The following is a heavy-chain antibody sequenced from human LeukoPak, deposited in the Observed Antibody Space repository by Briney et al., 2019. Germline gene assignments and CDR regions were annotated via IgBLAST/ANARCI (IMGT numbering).Heavy chain of an antibody. CDR3: ARANNWNYVERFDY. CDR1: GFTFSSYA. J-gene: IGHJ4*02. D-gene: IGHD1-7*01. CDR2: ISYDGSNK. V-gene: IGHV3-30-3*01. Sequence: GGSLRLSCAASGFTFSSYAMHWVRQAPGKGLEWVAVISYDGSNKYYADSVKGRFTISRDNSKNTLYLQMNSLRAEDTAVYYCARANNWNYVERFDYWGQGTLVTVSS.